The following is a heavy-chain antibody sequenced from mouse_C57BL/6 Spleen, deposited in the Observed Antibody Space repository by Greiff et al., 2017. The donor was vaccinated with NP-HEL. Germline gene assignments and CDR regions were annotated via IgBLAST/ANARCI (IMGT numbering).Heavy chain of an antibody. D-gene: IGHD1-1*01. V-gene: IGHV5-4*01. J-gene: IGHJ1*03. CDR1: GFTFSSYA. CDR3: ARDGDCDGSSYVGGYFDV. Sequence: EVKLVESGGGLVKPGGSLKLSCAASGFTFSSYAMSWVRQTPEKRLEWVATISDGGSYTYYPDNVKGRFTISRDNAKNNLYLQMSHLKSEDTAMYYCARDGDCDGSSYVGGYFDVWGTGTTVTVSS. CDR2: ISDGGSYT.